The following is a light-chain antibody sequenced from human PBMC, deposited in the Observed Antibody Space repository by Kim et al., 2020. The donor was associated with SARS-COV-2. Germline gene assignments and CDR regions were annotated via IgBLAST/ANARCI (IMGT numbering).Light chain of an antibody. J-gene: IGKJ4*01. CDR2: AAF. Sequence: DIQMTQSQPSLSASVGDRVTITCRASQDIRNDLGWYQQKPGKAPKRLIYAAFSLQSGVPSRFSGTGSGTEFTLTITSLQPEDFATYYCLQHSTYPLTFGGGTKVDIK. CDR3: LQHSTYPLT. CDR1: QDIRND. V-gene: IGKV1-17*01.